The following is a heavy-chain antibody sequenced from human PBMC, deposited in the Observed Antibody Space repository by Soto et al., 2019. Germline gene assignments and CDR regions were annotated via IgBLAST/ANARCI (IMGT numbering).Heavy chain of an antibody. V-gene: IGHV3-49*03. CDR3: TRDLEVPAAKSPTRQFDY. CDR2: IRSKAYGGTT. Sequence: GSLRLSCTASGFTFGDYAMSWFRQAPGKGLECVGFIRSKAYGGTTEYAASVKGRFTISRDDSKSIAYLQMNSLKTEDTAVYYCTRDLEVPAAKSPTRQFDYWGQGTLVTVSS. CDR1: GFTFGDYA. J-gene: IGHJ4*02. D-gene: IGHD2-2*01.